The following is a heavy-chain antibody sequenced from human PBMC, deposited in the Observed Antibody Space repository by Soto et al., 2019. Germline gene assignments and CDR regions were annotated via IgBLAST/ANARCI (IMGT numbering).Heavy chain of an antibody. D-gene: IGHD4-4*01. CDR1: GGSISSRTFW. Sequence: QLQLQESGPGLVKPSETLSLTCSISGGSISSRTFWWAWIRQPPGKGLEWIGDMYYSGSSYSSPSLKSRVTLSVDTSKNQLSLKLNSVTAADTAVYYCARHPRDDYNYGGSGIFDYWGQGTLVTVSS. CDR3: ARHPRDDYNYGGSGIFDY. J-gene: IGHJ4*02. V-gene: IGHV4-39*01. CDR2: MYYSGSS.